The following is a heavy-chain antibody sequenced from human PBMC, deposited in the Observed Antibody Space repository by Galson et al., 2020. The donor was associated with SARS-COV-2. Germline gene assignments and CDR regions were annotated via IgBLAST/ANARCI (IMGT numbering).Heavy chain of an antibody. D-gene: IGHD2-2*01. J-gene: IGHJ6*03. V-gene: IGHV1-69*13. CDR1: GGTFSSYA. CDR2: IIPIFGTA. CDR3: ARAMWGRSSSYVSDYYYYYMEV. Sequence: SVTVSCKASGGTFSSYAISWVRQAPGQGLQWMGGIIPIFGTATYAQKFQGRVTITADESTSTAYLELSSLRSEDTAVYYCARAMWGRSSSYVSDYYYYYMEVWGKGTTVTVSS.